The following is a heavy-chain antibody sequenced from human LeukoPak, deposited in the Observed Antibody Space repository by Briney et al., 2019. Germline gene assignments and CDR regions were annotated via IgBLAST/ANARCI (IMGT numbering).Heavy chain of an antibody. CDR2: IRYDGSNR. Sequence: QSGGSLRLSCAASGFSFITYGIHWVRQAPGKGLEWVAFIRYDGSNRFYADSVRGRFTISGDNSKNTVYLQMNSLRAEDTAVYYCAKDRSMTTVTPFDNWGQGTLVAVSS. J-gene: IGHJ4*02. D-gene: IGHD4-17*01. V-gene: IGHV3-30*02. CDR3: AKDRSMTTVTPFDN. CDR1: GFSFITYG.